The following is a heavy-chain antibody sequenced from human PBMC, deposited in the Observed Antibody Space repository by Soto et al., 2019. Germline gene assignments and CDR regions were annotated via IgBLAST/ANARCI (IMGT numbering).Heavy chain of an antibody. J-gene: IGHJ6*02. CDR3: AKVSSDRGYYYFAMAV. CDR2: ISYDGSDK. CDR1: GLTFLNYG. Sequence: GSLRLSCVASGLTFLNYGIRFVRHAPFKGLEWVAVISYDGSDKYYADSVKGRFTISRDNSKNTLYLQMNSLKTEDTAIYYCAKVSSDRGYYYFAMAVWGQGTTVTVSS. V-gene: IGHV3-30*18. D-gene: IGHD3-10*01.